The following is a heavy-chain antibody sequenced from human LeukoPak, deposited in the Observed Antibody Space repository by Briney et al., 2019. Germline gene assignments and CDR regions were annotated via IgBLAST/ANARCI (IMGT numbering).Heavy chain of an antibody. CDR1: GFTFSSYA. CDR3: AKAGDDIVVVPAAYFDY. J-gene: IGHJ4*02. V-gene: IGHV3-23*01. D-gene: IGHD2-2*01. Sequence: PGGSLRLSCAASGFTFSSYAMSWVRQAPGKGLEWVSAISGSGGSTYYADAVNGRGTISRDNSKNKLYLQMNSQRSEDTAVYYCAKAGDDIVVVPAAYFDYWGQGTLVHVSS. CDR2: ISGSGGST.